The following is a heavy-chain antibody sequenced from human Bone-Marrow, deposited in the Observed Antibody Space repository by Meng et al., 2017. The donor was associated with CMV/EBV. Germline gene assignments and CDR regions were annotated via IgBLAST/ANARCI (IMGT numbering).Heavy chain of an antibody. CDR1: GFAFSAYG. V-gene: IGHV3-30*02. J-gene: IGHJ4*02. Sequence: GESLKISCAASGFAFSAYGVHWVRQAPGKGLEWVALSRDDGRHKYYADSVKGRFAVSKDNSRNTMYLQMNSLRTEDTAVYYCTTILVDTAILPVRIQVYWGQGTLVTVSS. CDR3: TTILVDTAILPVRIQVY. D-gene: IGHD5-18*01. CDR2: SRDDGRHK.